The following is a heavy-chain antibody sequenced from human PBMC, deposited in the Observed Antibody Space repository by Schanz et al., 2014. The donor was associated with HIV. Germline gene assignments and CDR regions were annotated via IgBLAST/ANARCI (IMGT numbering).Heavy chain of an antibody. CDR3: ARSVYGSGSYPYYYYGMDV. J-gene: IGHJ6*02. D-gene: IGHD3-10*01. CDR1: SGSISSSSYY. V-gene: IGHV4-39*01. CDR2: IYYIGST. Sequence: QLQLQESGPGLVKPSETLSLTCSVSSGSISSSSYYWGWIRQPPGKGLEWIGSIYYIGSTYYNPSLKSRAPISVATSKNQFSLTLNSVPAADTAVYYCARSVYGSGSYPYYYYGMDVWGQGTTVTVSS.